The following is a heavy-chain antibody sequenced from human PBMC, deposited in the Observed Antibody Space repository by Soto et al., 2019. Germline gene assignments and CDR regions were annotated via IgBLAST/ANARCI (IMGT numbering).Heavy chain of an antibody. V-gene: IGHV3-23*01. CDR1: DFTFTTYG. J-gene: IGHJ4*02. CDR3: AKEGDFSNTFDH. D-gene: IGHD4-4*01. Sequence: GGSLRLSCAASDFTFTTYGMNWVRQAPGKGLEWVSGISGSGDSTYYADSVKGRFTISRDSSKNTVYLQMNSLRAEDTAVYFCAKEGDFSNTFDHWGQGTLVTVSS. CDR2: ISGSGDST.